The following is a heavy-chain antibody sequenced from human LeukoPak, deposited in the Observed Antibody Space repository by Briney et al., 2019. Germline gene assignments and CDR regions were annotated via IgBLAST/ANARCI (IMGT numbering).Heavy chain of an antibody. J-gene: IGHJ3*02. CDR1: GFTVSSIH. D-gene: IGHD3-22*01. Sequence: GSLRLSCAASGFTVSSIHMVWVRQAPGKGLEWVSVTYTGGNSYYADSVKGRFIISRDISKNTLYLQMNSLRAEDSALYYCARGGRGSAAVVAPRSFDIWGQGTMVTVSS. CDR2: TYTGGNS. CDR3: ARGGRGSAAVVAPRSFDI. V-gene: IGHV3-53*01.